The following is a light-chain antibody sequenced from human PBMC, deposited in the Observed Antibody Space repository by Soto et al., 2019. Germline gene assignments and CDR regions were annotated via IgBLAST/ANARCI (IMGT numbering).Light chain of an antibody. Sequence: DIQMTQSPSSLSASVGDRVTITCRASQSISSYLNWYQQKPGKAPKLLIYAASSLQSGVPSRFSGSGSWTDFTLTNSGLQPEDFATYYCQQGYSTPPTFGGGTKVEIK. J-gene: IGKJ4*01. CDR2: AAS. CDR3: QQGYSTPPT. V-gene: IGKV1-39*01. CDR1: QSISSY.